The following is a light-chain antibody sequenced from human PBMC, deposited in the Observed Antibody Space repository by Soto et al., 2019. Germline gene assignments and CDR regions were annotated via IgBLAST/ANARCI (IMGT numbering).Light chain of an antibody. J-gene: IGLJ2*01. CDR3: AAWDASLSGVV. CDR1: SSNIGSNY. CDR2: SNN. Sequence: QSVLTQPPSASGTPGQRVTISCSGSSSNIGSNYVYWYQQLPGTAPKLLIYSNNQRPSGVPARFSGSKSGTSASLAISGLRSEDEADYYCAAWDASLSGVVFGGGTKLTVL. V-gene: IGLV1-47*02.